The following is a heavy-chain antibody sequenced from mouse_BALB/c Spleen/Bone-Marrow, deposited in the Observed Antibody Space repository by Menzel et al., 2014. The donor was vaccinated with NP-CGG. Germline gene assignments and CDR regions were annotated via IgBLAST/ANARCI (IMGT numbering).Heavy chain of an antibody. CDR3: ARVTTATGGMDY. J-gene: IGHJ4*01. V-gene: IGHV2-9*02. D-gene: IGHD1-2*01. CDR2: IWAGGST. Sequence: QVQLKESGPGLVAPSQSLSITCTVSGFSLTNYGVRWVRQPPGKGLEWLGVIWAGGSTNYNSALMSRLSISKDNSKSQVFLKMNSLQTDDTAMYYCARVTTATGGMDYWGQETSVTVSS. CDR1: GFSLTNYG.